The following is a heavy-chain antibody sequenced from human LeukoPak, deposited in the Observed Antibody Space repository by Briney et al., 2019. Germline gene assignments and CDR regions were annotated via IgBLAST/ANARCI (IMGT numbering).Heavy chain of an antibody. CDR3: ARGPGQLTSECFDS. Sequence: SETLSLTCTVSGGSISNSYWSCIRQRAGKGQEWIGRIYPTDITTYNPSLKSRVTLSVDTSKNQFSLKVNSVTAADAAVYYCARGPGQLTSECFDSWGQGILVTVSS. CDR1: GGSISNSY. CDR2: IYPTDIT. V-gene: IGHV4-4*07. D-gene: IGHD6-13*01. J-gene: IGHJ5*01.